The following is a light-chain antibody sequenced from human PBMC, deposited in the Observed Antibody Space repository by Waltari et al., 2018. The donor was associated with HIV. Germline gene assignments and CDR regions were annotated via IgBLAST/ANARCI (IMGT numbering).Light chain of an antibody. CDR2: ATS. V-gene: IGLV1-40*02. Sequence: QSVLTQPPSVSGAPGQRVIISCTGSSSNIGATFDVPWYQLLPGPAPKLLIYATSNRPSGVPDRFSGSKSGTSASLAITGLQAEDEAEYYCQSFDSSLNAYVFGPGTTVVVL. J-gene: IGLJ1*01. CDR1: SSNIGATFD. CDR3: QSFDSSLNAYV.